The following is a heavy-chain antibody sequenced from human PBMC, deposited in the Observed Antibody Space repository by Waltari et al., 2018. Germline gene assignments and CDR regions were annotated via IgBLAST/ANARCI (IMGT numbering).Heavy chain of an antibody. CDR3: EVSSSSFGNY. D-gene: IGHD6-6*01. V-gene: IGHV3-23*01. CDR2: ISGSGDSV. J-gene: IGHJ4*02. CDR1: GLTFRNYA. Sequence: EVKLLQSGGDLVQPGGSLRLSCAASGLTFRNYAMDWVRQAPGEGLEWVSSISGSGDSVDSADSVKGRFTTSRDNSKNIMYLQMNSLRVEDTALYYCEVSSSSFGNYWGQGALVTVSS.